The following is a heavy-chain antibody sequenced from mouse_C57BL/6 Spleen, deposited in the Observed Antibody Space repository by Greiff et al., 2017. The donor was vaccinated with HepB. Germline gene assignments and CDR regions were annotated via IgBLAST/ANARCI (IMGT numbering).Heavy chain of an antibody. Sequence: QVQLQQPGAELVRPGSSVKLSCKASGYTFTSYWMDWVKQRPGQGLEWIGNIYPSDSETHYNQKFKDKATLTVDKSSSTAYMQLSSLTSEDSAVYYCARSITTVVATGFDYWGQGTTLTVSS. CDR1: GYTFTSYW. J-gene: IGHJ2*01. CDR2: IYPSDSET. D-gene: IGHD1-1*01. V-gene: IGHV1-61*01. CDR3: ARSITTVVATGFDY.